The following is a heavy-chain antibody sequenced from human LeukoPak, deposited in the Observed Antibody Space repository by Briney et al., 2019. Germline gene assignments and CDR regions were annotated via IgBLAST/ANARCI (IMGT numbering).Heavy chain of an antibody. CDR3: AKAAGGTYYRVFDY. CDR2: ITDSGDNT. Sequence: PGGSLRLSCAASGFTFSSYAMNRVRQAPGKGLEWVSGITDSGDNTYYADSVKGRFTISRDNSNNMVYLQMNSLRAEDMAKYYCAKAAGGTYYRVFDYWGQGILVTVSS. V-gene: IGHV3-23*01. D-gene: IGHD1-26*01. J-gene: IGHJ4*02. CDR1: GFTFSSYA.